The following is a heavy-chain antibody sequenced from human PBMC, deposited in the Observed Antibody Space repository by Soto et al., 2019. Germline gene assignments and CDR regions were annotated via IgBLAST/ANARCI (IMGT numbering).Heavy chain of an antibody. CDR1: GFTFSSYS. D-gene: IGHD3-16*02. Sequence: EVQLVESGGGLVQPGGSLRLSCAASGFTFSSYSMTWVRQSPGKGLELVSSISSSSSYIYYADSVKGRFTISRDNSKNSLYLQMNSLRAEDTAVYYCARDGDYVWGSYRWSDSFDIWGQGTMVTVSS. V-gene: IGHV3-21*01. J-gene: IGHJ3*02. CDR3: ARDGDYVWGSYRWSDSFDI. CDR2: ISSSSSYI.